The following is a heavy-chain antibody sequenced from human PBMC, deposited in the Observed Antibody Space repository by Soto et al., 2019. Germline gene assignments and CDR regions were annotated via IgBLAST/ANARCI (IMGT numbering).Heavy chain of an antibody. J-gene: IGHJ4*02. CDR2: IKSKTDGGTT. CDR1: GFTFTNAW. D-gene: IGHD2-15*01. CDR3: TTDYGGNQFDC. V-gene: IGHV3-15*07. Sequence: EAQLVESGGGLVKPGVSLRLSCAASGFTFTNAWMNWVRQAPGKGLEWVGRIKSKTDGGTTDYAAPVKGRFTISRDDSQTTLYLQMNSLKTEDTAVYYCTTDYGGNQFDCWGQGTLVTVSS.